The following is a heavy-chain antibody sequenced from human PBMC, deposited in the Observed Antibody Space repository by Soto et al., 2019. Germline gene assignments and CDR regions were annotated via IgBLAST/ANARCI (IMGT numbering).Heavy chain of an antibody. CDR3: VKDRMAFYYGSGTTFDP. V-gene: IGHV4-30-4*01. Sequence: SETLSLTCSVSRAFINSGGFYYSWIRQPPGEGLEWLGYIFHSGSTLYNPSLRGRLTLSADTSQNQFSLNLTSVTAADTAVYYCVKDRMAFYYGSGTTFDPWGQGTLVTVSS. CDR2: IFHSGST. D-gene: IGHD3-10*01. CDR1: RAFINSGGFY. J-gene: IGHJ5*02.